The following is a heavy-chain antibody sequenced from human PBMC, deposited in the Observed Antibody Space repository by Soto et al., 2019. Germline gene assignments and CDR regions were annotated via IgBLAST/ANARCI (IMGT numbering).Heavy chain of an antibody. J-gene: IGHJ5*02. CDR3: ARGGNRDYDFWSGYTGHWFDP. D-gene: IGHD3-3*01. CDR1: GFTFSSYS. Sequence: GGSLRLSCAASGFTFSSYSMNWVRQAPGKGLEWVSSISSSSSYIYYADSVKGRFTISRDNAKNSLYLQMNSLRAEDTAVYYCARGGNRDYDFWSGYTGHWFDPWGQGTLVTVSS. CDR2: ISSSSSYI. V-gene: IGHV3-21*01.